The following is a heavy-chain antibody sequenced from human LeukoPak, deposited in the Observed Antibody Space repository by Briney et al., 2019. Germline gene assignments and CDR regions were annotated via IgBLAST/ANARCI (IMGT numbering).Heavy chain of an antibody. Sequence: GGSLRLSCVVSGFTFSRYWMSWVRQAPGKGLEWVAKIKQDGSEKYYVDSVKGRFTISRDNSKDTVYLQMHSLRADDTAVYYCAFARAGIEAAGFDYWGQGTLVTVSS. CDR2: IKQDGSEK. J-gene: IGHJ4*02. CDR1: GFTFSRYW. V-gene: IGHV3-7*03. D-gene: IGHD6-13*01. CDR3: AFARAGIEAAGFDY.